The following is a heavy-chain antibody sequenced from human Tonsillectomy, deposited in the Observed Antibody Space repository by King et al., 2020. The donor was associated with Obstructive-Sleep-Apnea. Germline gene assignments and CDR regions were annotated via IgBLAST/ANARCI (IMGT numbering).Heavy chain of an antibody. V-gene: IGHV4-30-4*07. Sequence: QVQLQESGPGLVKPSQTLSLTCAVSGGSINRGGYSWGWIRQPPGKGLEWIGYIYYSGSTSCNPSLKSRITISIDTSKNQFSLNMSSVTAADTAVYYCVRVPLELLWFGRYSYFDIWGRGTLVTVSS. CDR1: GGSINRGGYS. CDR3: VRVPLELLWFGRYSYFDI. CDR2: IYYSGST. D-gene: IGHD3-10*01. J-gene: IGHJ2*01.